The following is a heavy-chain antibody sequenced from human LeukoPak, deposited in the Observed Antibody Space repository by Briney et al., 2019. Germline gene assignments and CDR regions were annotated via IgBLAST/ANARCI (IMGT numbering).Heavy chain of an antibody. J-gene: IGHJ4*02. Sequence: GRSLRLSCAASGFTFSSYAMHWVRQAPGKGLEWVAVISYDGSNKYYADSVKGRFTISRDNSKNTLYLQMNSLRAEDTAVYYCARALRRDGYPFDCWGQGTLVTVSS. CDR2: ISYDGSNK. CDR1: GFTFSSYA. D-gene: IGHD5-24*01. CDR3: ARALRRDGYPFDC. V-gene: IGHV3-30*01.